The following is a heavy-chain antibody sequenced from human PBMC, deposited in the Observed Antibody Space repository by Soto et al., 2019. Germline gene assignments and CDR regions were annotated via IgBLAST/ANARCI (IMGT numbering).Heavy chain of an antibody. CDR2: ISAYNGNT. CDR3: ARASYSSSWYHHYYYGMDV. CDR1: GYTFTSYG. Sequence: QVQLVQSGAEVKKPGASVKVSCMASGYTFTSYGISWVRQAPGQGLEWMGWISAYNGNTNYAQKLQGRVTMTTDTSTSTAYMELRSLRSDDTAVYYCARASYSSSWYHHYYYGMDVWGQGTTVTVSS. J-gene: IGHJ6*02. V-gene: IGHV1-18*04. D-gene: IGHD6-13*01.